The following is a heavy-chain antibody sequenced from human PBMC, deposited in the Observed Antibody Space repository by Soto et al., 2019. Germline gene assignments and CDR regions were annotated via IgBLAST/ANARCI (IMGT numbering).Heavy chain of an antibody. D-gene: IGHD6-19*01. J-gene: IGHJ4*02. V-gene: IGHV3-23*01. Sequence: EVQLLESGGGLVQPGGSLILSCAASGFTFSSYAMSWVRQAPGKGLDWVSAISVSVVSTYYADSVKGRFTISRDNSKNTLYLQMNSLRAEDTAVYYCAKVERAVAGIIDWGQGTLVTVSS. CDR1: GFTFSSYA. CDR2: ISVSVVST. CDR3: AKVERAVAGIID.